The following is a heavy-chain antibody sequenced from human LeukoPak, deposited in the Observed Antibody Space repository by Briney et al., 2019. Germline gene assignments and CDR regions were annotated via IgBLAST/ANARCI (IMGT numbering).Heavy chain of an antibody. CDR2: ISGDGGST. V-gene: IGHV3-43*02. CDR1: GFTFDDYA. J-gene: IGHJ4*02. Sequence: PGGSLRLSCAASGFTFDDYAMHWVRQAPGKGLEWVSLISGDGGSTYYADSVKGRFTISRDNSKNSLYLQMNSLRTEDTALYYCAKLKAPGIAVAGTFDYWGQGTLVTVSS. D-gene: IGHD6-19*01. CDR3: AKLKAPGIAVAGTFDY.